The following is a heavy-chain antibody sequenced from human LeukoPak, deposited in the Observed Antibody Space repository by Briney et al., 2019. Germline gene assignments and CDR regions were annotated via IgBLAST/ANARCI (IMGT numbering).Heavy chain of an antibody. V-gene: IGHV4-30-2*01. D-gene: IGHD3-10*01. CDR3: ARGDAFDY. CDR2: IYHSGST. J-gene: IGHJ4*02. Sequence: SQTLSLTCAVSGGSISSGGYSWSWIRQPPGKGLEWIGYIYHSGSTYYNPSLKSRVTISVDRSKNQFSLKLSSVTAADTAVYYCARGDAFDYWGQGTLVTVSS. CDR1: GGSISSGGYS.